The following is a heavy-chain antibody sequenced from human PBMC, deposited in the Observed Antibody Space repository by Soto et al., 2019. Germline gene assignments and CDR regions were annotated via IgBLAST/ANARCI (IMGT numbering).Heavy chain of an antibody. V-gene: IGHV3-30*18. D-gene: IGHD6-13*01. CDR2: ISYDGSNK. CDR3: AKEYSSSWPYYYYYGMDV. J-gene: IGHJ6*02. Sequence: QVQLVESGGGVVQPGRSLRLSCAASGFTFSSYGMHWVRRAPGKGLEWVAVISYDGSNKYYADSVKGRFTISRDNSKNTLYLQMNSLRAEDTAVYYCAKEYSSSWPYYYYYGMDVWGQGTTVTVSS. CDR1: GFTFSSYG.